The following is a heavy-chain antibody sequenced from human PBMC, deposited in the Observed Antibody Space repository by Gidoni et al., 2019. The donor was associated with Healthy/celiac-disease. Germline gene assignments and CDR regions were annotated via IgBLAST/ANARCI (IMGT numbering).Heavy chain of an antibody. CDR2: INPSGGST. CDR1: GYTFTSYY. Sequence: QVQLVQSGAEVKKPGVSVKVSCKASGYTFTSYYMHWVRQAPGQGLEWMGIINPSGGSTSYAQKFQGRVTMTRDTSTSTVYMELSSLRSEDTAVYYCARDLFGRKDFDIWGQGTMVTVSS. D-gene: IGHD3-10*01. J-gene: IGHJ3*02. V-gene: IGHV1-46*01. CDR3: ARDLFGRKDFDI.